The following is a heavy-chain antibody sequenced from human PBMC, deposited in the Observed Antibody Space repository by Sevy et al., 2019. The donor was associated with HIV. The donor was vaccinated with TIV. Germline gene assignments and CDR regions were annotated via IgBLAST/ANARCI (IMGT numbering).Heavy chain of an antibody. CDR2: IRYDGIKK. Sequence: GGSLRLSCAASGFTFSSYGMYWVRQAPGKGLEWVAFIRYDGIKKYYADSVKGRVTISRDNSKNTLYLQMTSLRAEDTAMYYCAKLKPVWDSSSHYMDVWGKGTTVTVSS. V-gene: IGHV3-30*02. CDR1: GFTFSSYG. J-gene: IGHJ6*03. CDR3: AKLKPVWDSSSHYMDV. D-gene: IGHD6-6*01.